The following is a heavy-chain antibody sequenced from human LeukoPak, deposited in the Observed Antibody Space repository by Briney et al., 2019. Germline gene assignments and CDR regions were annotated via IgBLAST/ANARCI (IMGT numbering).Heavy chain of an antibody. CDR2: INPNSGGS. Sequence: ASVKVSCKASGYTFTDYYMHWVRQAPGQGLEWVGRINPNSGGSNYAQEFQGRVTMTRDTSISTAYMELNRLTSDDTAVYYCARGSGCGDSPGLHWGQGTLVTVSS. J-gene: IGHJ4*02. D-gene: IGHD4-17*01. CDR3: ARGSGCGDSPGLH. V-gene: IGHV1-2*06. CDR1: GYTFTDYY.